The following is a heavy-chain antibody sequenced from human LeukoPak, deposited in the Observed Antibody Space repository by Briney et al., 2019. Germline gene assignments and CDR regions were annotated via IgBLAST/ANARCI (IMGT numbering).Heavy chain of an antibody. Sequence: GGSLRLSCAASGFTFSSYAMSWVRQAPGKGLEWVSAISGSGGSTYYADSVKGRFTISRDNSKNTLYLQMNSLRAEDTAVYYCAKTFTMFRAPADYFDYWGQGTLVTVSS. CDR1: GFTFSSYA. J-gene: IGHJ4*02. D-gene: IGHD3-10*01. CDR2: ISGSGGST. V-gene: IGHV3-23*01. CDR3: AKTFTMFRAPADYFDY.